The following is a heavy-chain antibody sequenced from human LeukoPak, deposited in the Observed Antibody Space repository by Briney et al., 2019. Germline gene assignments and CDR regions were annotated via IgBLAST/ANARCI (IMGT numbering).Heavy chain of an antibody. J-gene: IGHJ6*03. Sequence: GGSLRLSCAASGFTFSSYSMNWVRQAPGEGLEWVSSISSSSSYIYYADSVKGRFTISRDNAKNSLYLQMNSLRAEDTAVYYCARCITMVRGVLSYYYYYMDVWGKGTTVTVSS. D-gene: IGHD3-10*01. CDR3: ARCITMVRGVLSYYYYYMDV. V-gene: IGHV3-21*01. CDR1: GFTFSSYS. CDR2: ISSSSSYI.